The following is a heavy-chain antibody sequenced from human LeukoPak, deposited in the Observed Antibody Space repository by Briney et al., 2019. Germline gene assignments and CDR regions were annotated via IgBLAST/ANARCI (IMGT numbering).Heavy chain of an antibody. V-gene: IGHV3-74*01. J-gene: IGHJ4*02. CDR1: GFTFSSYW. Sequence: GGSLRLSCAAAGFTFSSYWMHWVRQAPGMGLVWVSRINSDGSGTSYADSVKGRFTISRDNAKNTLYLQINSLRAEDTAVYYCAGRSGSYYSLNYWGQGTLVTVSS. CDR3: AGRSGSYYSLNY. CDR2: INSDGSGT. D-gene: IGHD3-10*01.